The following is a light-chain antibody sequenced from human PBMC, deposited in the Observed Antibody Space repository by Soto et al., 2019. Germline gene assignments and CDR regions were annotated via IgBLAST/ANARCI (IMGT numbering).Light chain of an antibody. CDR1: SSNIGAGYD. CDR2: GNS. J-gene: IGLJ2*01. CDR3: QSYDSSLHVV. Sequence: QSVLTQPPSVSGAPGQRVTISCTGSSSNIGAGYDVHWYQQLPGTAPKLLIYGNSNRPSGVPDRFSGSKSGTSASLAITGLQAEDDADYYCQSYDSSLHVVFGGGTKLTVL. V-gene: IGLV1-40*01.